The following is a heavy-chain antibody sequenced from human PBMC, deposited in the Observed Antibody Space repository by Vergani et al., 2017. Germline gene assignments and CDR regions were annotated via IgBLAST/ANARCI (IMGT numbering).Heavy chain of an antibody. CDR3: ARYYGSGSSSFDY. V-gene: IGHV4-31*03. J-gene: IGHJ4*02. Sequence: QVQLQESGPGLVKPSQTLSLLCTVSGGSLSSGGYYWSWIRQHPGKGLEWIGYIYYSGSTYYNPSLKSRVTISVDTSKNQFSLKLSSVTAADTAVYYCARYYGSGSSSFDYWGQGTLVTVSS. CDR1: GGSLSSGGYY. CDR2: IYYSGST. D-gene: IGHD3-10*01.